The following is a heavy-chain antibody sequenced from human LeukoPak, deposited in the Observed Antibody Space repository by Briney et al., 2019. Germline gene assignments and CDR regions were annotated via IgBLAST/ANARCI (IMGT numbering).Heavy chain of an antibody. CDR3: AREGPRIGYSDSTGYYY. V-gene: IGHV6-1*01. D-gene: IGHD3-22*01. Sequence: SQTLSLTCAISGDSFSSNSAAWNWIRQSPSRGLEWLGRTYYRSKWYNDYAVSLKSRITINPDTSKNHFSLQLNSVTPEDTAVYYCAREGPRIGYSDSTGYYYWGQGTLVTVSS. CDR2: TYYRSKWYN. J-gene: IGHJ4*02. CDR1: GDSFSSNSAA.